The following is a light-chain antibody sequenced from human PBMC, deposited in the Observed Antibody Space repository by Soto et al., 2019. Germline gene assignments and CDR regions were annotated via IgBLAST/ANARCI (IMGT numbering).Light chain of an antibody. CDR2: EGT. Sequence: QSALTHPASESASPGQSITIPCTGTSSDVGSYNLVSWFQQHPGKVPKLLIYEGTKRPSGLSDRFSGSKSGTTASLTISGLQAEDEAHYYCYSYAGENLYVFGKGNKVIV. CDR3: YSYAGENLYV. V-gene: IGLV2-23*01. J-gene: IGLJ1*01. CDR1: SSDVGSYNL.